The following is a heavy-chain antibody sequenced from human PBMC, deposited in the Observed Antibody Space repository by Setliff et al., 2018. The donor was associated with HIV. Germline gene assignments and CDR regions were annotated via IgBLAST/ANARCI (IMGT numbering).Heavy chain of an antibody. CDR1: GYTFKSYA. V-gene: IGHV1-46*02. Sequence: ASVKVSCKASGYTFKSYAIAWVRQAPGQGFEWMGVINPSGGSTGYAEKFQGRVTITADTSTDTAYMELSSLRSEDTAVYYCATAPTMKVVYSGFWGQGTLVTVSS. D-gene: IGHD3-22*01. CDR2: INPSGGST. J-gene: IGHJ4*02. CDR3: ATAPTMKVVYSGF.